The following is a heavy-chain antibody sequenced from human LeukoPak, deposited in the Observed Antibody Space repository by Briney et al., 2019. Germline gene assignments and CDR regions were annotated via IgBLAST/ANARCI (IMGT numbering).Heavy chain of an antibody. D-gene: IGHD6-13*01. V-gene: IGHV3-74*01. J-gene: IGHJ4*02. CDR3: ARAGIAAAGPYY. CDR2: INSDGSST. CDR1: GFTFSSYW. Sequence: GRSLRLSCAASGFTFSSYWMDWVRQAPGKGLVWVSRINSDGSSTSYADSVKGRFTISRDNAKNTLYLQMNSLRAEDTAVYYCARAGIAAAGPYYWGQGTLVTVSS.